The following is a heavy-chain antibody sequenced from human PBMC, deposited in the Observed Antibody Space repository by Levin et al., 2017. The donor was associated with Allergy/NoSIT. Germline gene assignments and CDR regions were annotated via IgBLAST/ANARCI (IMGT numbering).Heavy chain of an antibody. CDR3: ARAASSYCSSTSCFDYGMDV. Sequence: GESLKISCAASGFTFSSYSMNWVRQAPGKGLEWVSSISSSSSYIYYADSVKGRFTISRDNAKNSLYLQMNSLRAEDTAVYYCARAASSYCSSTSCFDYGMDVWGQGTTVTVSS. CDR2: ISSSSSYI. CDR1: GFTFSSYS. D-gene: IGHD2-2*01. J-gene: IGHJ6*02. V-gene: IGHV3-21*01.